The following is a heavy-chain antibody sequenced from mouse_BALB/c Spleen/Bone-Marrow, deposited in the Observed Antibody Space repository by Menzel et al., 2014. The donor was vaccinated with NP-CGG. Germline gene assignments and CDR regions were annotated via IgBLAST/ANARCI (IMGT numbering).Heavy chain of an antibody. D-gene: IGHD1-1*01. J-gene: IGHJ4*01. Sequence: VNVVESGPGLVAPSQSLSITCTVSGFSLTSYGVHWVRQPPGKVLEWLGVIWAGGSTNYNSALMSRLSISKDNSKSQVFLKMNSLQTDDTAMYYCARGSYYEGAMDYWGQETSVTVSS. CDR2: IWAGGST. CDR1: GFSLTSYG. V-gene: IGHV2-9*02. CDR3: ARGSYYEGAMDY.